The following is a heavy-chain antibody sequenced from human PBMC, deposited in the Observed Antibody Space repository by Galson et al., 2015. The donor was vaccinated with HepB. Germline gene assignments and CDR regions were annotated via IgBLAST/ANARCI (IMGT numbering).Heavy chain of an antibody. CDR2: IKTDGSDK. Sequence: LRLSCAASGFTFSTYWMYWVRQAPGKGLEWVAAIKTDGSDKYYADSVKGRCTISRDNADNSPYLQINSLRNDDTAVYYCAKDHITGCSFDSWGQGTMVTVSS. D-gene: IGHD2-15*01. CDR1: GFTFSTYW. J-gene: IGHJ4*02. V-gene: IGHV3-7*03. CDR3: AKDHITGCSFDS.